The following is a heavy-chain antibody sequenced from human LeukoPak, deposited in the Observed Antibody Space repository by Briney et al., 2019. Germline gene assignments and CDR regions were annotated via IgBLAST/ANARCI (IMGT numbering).Heavy chain of an antibody. CDR3: AKAYGSGWYAALDY. CDR1: GFTFSSYS. CDR2: ISSSSRCI. D-gene: IGHD6-19*01. Sequence: GGSLRLSCAVSGFTFSSYSMNWVRQAPGKGLEWVSSISSSSRCIDYADSVKGRFTISRDNSKNTLYLQMNSLRAEDTAVYYCAKAYGSGWYAALDYWGQGTLVTVSS. V-gene: IGHV3-21*04. J-gene: IGHJ4*02.